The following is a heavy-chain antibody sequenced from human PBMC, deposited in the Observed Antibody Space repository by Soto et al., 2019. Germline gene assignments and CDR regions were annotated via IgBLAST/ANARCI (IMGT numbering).Heavy chain of an antibody. CDR3: ARQWLVRGSVDWFDP. CDR2: ISYSGSS. D-gene: IGHD6-19*01. V-gene: IGHV4-39*01. Sequence: SDTLSLTCTLSDHSTRSNSYFWGWIRHPPGKGLEWIGSISYSGSSYYNPSLKSRVTISVDTSRNQFSLKLSSVTAADTAVYYCARQWLVRGSVDWFDPWGQGTLVTVS. J-gene: IGHJ5*02. CDR1: DHSTRSNSYF.